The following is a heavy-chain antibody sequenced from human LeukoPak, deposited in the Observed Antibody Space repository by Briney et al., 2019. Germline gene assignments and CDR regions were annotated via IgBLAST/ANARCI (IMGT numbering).Heavy chain of an antibody. CDR1: GGSISSGDYY. V-gene: IGHV4-30-4*01. J-gene: IGHJ4*02. Sequence: SQTLSLTCTVSGGSISSGDYYWSWIRQPPGKGLEWIGYIYYSGSTYYNPSLKSRVTISVDTSKNQFSLNLSSVTAADTAVYYCARGYDSSAYYPFNYWGQGTLVTVSS. CDR2: IYYSGST. D-gene: IGHD3-22*01. CDR3: ARGYDSSAYYPFNY.